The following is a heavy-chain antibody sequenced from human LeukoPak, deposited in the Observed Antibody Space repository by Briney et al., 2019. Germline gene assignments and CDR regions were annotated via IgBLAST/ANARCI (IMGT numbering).Heavy chain of an antibody. J-gene: IGHJ4*02. Sequence: GGSLRLSCAASGFAFSRYWMHWVRHAPGKGLVWVSRINSDGSSTSYADSVKGRFTISRDNAKNTLYLQMNSLRVEDTAVYYCARDIDFEDYWGQGTLVTVSS. CDR3: ARDIDFEDY. CDR1: GFAFSRYW. D-gene: IGHD3-9*01. V-gene: IGHV3-74*01. CDR2: INSDGSST.